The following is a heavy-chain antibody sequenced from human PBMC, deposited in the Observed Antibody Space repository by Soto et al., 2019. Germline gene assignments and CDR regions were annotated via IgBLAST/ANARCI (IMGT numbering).Heavy chain of an antibody. J-gene: IGHJ4*02. V-gene: IGHV3-53*01. D-gene: IGHD3-10*01. CDR1: GFTVGNNY. CDR3: AKEGRGAGSHYNSFGY. CDR2: IYSTGTT. Sequence: EVQLVESGGGLIQPGGSLKLSCAASGFTVGNNYMSWVRQAPGKGLEWVSLIYSTGTTKYADSVKGRFTVSRAKAKNTLDLQMNSRRAEDTAGYYWAKEGRGAGSHYNSFGYWGQGTLVTVSS.